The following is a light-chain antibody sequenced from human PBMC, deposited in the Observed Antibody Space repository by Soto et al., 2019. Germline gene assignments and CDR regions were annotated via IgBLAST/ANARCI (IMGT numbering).Light chain of an antibody. CDR1: QSVSSY. CDR3: QQRRNWPRLT. V-gene: IGKV3-11*01. J-gene: IGKJ4*01. CDR2: DAS. Sequence: EIVLTQSPATMSLSPGERATLSCRASQSVSSYLAWYQQKPGQAPRLLIYDASNRATGIPGRFSGSGSGIDFTLTISSLEPEDFAIYYCQQRRNWPRLTFGGGTKVEIK.